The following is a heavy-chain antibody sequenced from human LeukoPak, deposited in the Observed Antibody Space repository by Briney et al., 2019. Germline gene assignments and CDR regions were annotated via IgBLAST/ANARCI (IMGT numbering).Heavy chain of an antibody. J-gene: IGHJ4*02. CDR2: IRSKAYGGTT. D-gene: IGHD5-18*01. Sequence: GGSLRLSCTASGFTFGDFAMSWVRQAPGKGLEWVGFIRSKAYGGTTEYAASVKGRFTISRDDSKSIAYLQMNSLKTADTAVYYCTRSRGYTAMVNPDYWGQGTLVTVSS. V-gene: IGHV3-49*04. CDR3: TRSRGYTAMVNPDY. CDR1: GFTFGDFA.